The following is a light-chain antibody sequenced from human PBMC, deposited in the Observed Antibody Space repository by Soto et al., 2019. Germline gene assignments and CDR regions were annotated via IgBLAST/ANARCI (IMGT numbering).Light chain of an antibody. CDR2: GAS. V-gene: IGKV1-39*01. J-gene: IGKJ1*01. CDR3: QQSFRTRPWT. Sequence: DIPLTQSPSSLSAQVGDRVTITCRTSQNINNFLNWYRQRPGEAPELLIYGASVLRGGVSTRFSGSGSGTDFTLTIIGLQPEDSATYYCQQSFRTRPWTVGQGT. CDR1: QNINNF.